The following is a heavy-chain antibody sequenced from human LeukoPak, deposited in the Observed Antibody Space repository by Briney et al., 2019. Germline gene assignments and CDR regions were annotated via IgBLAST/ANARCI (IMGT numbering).Heavy chain of an antibody. J-gene: IGHJ4*02. CDR3: ARDLGGFYPLMDY. Sequence: GGSLRLSCAASGFIFSDYYMNWIRQAPGKGLQWVAYIGNGGDNIYYAEAVKGRFTISRDDAKDSLYLQMDDLRVEDTAVYYCARDLGGFYPLMDYCGQGTLVTVSS. CDR1: GFIFSDYY. D-gene: IGHD6-25*01. V-gene: IGHV3-11*01. CDR2: IGNGGDNI.